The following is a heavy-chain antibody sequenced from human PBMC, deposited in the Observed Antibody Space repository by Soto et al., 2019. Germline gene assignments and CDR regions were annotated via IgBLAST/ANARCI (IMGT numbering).Heavy chain of an antibody. CDR2: IYYSGST. CDR1: GGSISSYY. D-gene: IGHD3-10*01. J-gene: IGHJ6*03. V-gene: IGHV4-59*01. CDR3: ARGKGTMVRGARDPERRYYYYDYMDV. Sequence: PSETLSLTCTVSGGSISSYYWSWSRQPPGKGLEWIGYIYYSGSTNYNPSLKSRVTISVDTSKNQFSLKLSSVTAADTAVYYWARGKGTMVRGARDPERRYYYYDYMDVWGKGTTVTVSS.